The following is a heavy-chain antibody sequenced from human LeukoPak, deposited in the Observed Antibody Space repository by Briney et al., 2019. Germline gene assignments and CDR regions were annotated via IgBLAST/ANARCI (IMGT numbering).Heavy chain of an antibody. Sequence: PGGSLRLSCGASGFTFGTYWMHWVRQAPGRGLVWVSGINSDGETTTYADSVKGRFTISRDNAKNTLYLQMNNLRAEDTAIYYCATDAYVSGSYYRLFYWGQGTLVTVSS. J-gene: IGHJ4*02. CDR2: INSDGETT. CDR3: ATDAYVSGSYYRLFY. CDR1: GFTFGTYW. D-gene: IGHD3-10*01. V-gene: IGHV3-74*01.